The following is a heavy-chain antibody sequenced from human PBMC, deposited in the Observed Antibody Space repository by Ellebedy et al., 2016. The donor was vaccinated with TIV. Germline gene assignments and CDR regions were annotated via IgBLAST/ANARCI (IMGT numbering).Heavy chain of an antibody. CDR1: GFTFSSYS. Sequence: GGSLRLSXAASGFTFSSYSMNWVRQAPGKGLEWVSYISSSSSTIYYADSVKGRFTISRDNAKNSLYLQMNSLRAEDTAVYYCAKVCRTYGMDVWGQGTTVTVSS. D-gene: IGHD2-15*01. V-gene: IGHV3-48*01. CDR2: ISSSSSTI. CDR3: AKVCRTYGMDV. J-gene: IGHJ6*02.